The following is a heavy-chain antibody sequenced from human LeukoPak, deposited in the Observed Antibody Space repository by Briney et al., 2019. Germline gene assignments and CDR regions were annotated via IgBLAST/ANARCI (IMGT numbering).Heavy chain of an antibody. CDR3: ARDPGELRAFDI. CDR2: INWNGGST. CDR1: GFTFDDYG. V-gene: IGHV3-20*04. Sequence: GGSLRLSCAASGFTFDDYGMSWVRQAPGKGLKWVSGINWNGGSTGYADSVKGRFTISRDNARNSLYLQMNSLRAEDTALYYCARDPGELRAFDIWGQGTMVTVSS. J-gene: IGHJ3*02. D-gene: IGHD1-26*01.